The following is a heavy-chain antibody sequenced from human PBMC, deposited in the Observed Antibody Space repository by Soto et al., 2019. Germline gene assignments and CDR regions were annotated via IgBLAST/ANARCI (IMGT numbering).Heavy chain of an antibody. CDR3: ARPSGYYDTIGYYATFYFYGRDV. Sequence: PGGSPRLSCAASGFRFSTYEMNWVRQAPGKGLEWISYISGSSSTIYYADSVKGRFTTSRDNAENSLYLQMSSLRDENTAVYYCARPSGYYDTIGYYATFYFYGRDVRGQRTTVT. CDR2: ISGSSSTI. J-gene: IGHJ6*02. V-gene: IGHV3-48*02. CDR1: GFRFSTYE. D-gene: IGHD3-22*01.